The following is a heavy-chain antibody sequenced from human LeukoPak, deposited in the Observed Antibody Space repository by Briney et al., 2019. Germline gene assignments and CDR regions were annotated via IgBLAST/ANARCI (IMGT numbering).Heavy chain of an antibody. D-gene: IGHD3-10*01. Sequence: PSETLSLTCTVSGGSISSYYWSWIRQPPGKGLEWIGYIYTSGSTNYNPSLKSRVTISVDTSKNQLSLKLSSVTAADTAVYYCARGAYGSGSSQVYYYYMDVWGKGTTVTVSS. J-gene: IGHJ6*03. CDR1: GGSISSYY. CDR3: ARGAYGSGSSQVYYYYMDV. V-gene: IGHV4-4*09. CDR2: IYTSGST.